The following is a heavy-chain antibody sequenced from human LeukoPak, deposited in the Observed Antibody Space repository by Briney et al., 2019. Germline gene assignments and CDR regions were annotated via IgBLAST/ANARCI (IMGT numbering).Heavy chain of an antibody. CDR3: ARPISQAFDV. D-gene: IGHD3-3*02. J-gene: IGHJ3*01. Sequence: SETLSLTCTVSGGSISSSSYYWGWIRQPPGKGLEWIGSIYYSGTTFYNPSLKSRVTISTDTPKNQFSLSLISVTASDTAVYYCARPISQAFDVWGQGTLVAVSS. CDR2: IYYSGTT. V-gene: IGHV4-39*01. CDR1: GGSISSSSYY.